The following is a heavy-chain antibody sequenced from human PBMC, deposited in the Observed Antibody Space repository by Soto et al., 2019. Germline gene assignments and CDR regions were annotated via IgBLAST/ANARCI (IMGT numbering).Heavy chain of an antibody. V-gene: IGHV4-30-4*01. J-gene: IGHJ4*02. CDR3: VRYCSTTKCPFDY. D-gene: IGHD2-2*01. Sequence: SETLSLTCTVSGGSISSGGSYWGWIRQPPGKGLEWIGYIYYSGNTILNPSLRSRVTLSVDTSKNQFSLNLSSVTAADTAVYYCVRYCSTTKCPFDYWGQGTLVTVSS. CDR2: IYYSGNT. CDR1: GGSISSGGSY.